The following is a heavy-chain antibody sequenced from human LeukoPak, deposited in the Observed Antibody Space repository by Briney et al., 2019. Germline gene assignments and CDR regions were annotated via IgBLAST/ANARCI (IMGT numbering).Heavy chain of an antibody. V-gene: IGHV3-23*01. Sequence: GGSLRLSCAASGFTFNKYGMHWVRQAPGKGLEWVSAISGSGGNTYYADSVKGRFIISGDNSKNTLYLQMSSLRAEDTAVYYCAKRLNYIAAVDPWGQGTLVTVSS. D-gene: IGHD6-13*01. J-gene: IGHJ5*02. CDR1: GFTFNKYG. CDR2: ISGSGGNT. CDR3: AKRLNYIAAVDP.